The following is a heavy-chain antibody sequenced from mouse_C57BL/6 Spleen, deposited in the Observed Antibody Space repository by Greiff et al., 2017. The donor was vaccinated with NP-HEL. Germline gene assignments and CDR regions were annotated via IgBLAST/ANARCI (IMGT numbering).Heavy chain of an antibody. CDR3: AGGGRDYYYAMDY. D-gene: IGHD1-1*02. CDR1: GYTFTDYN. J-gene: IGHJ4*01. V-gene: IGHV1-22*01. CDR2: INPNNGGT. Sequence: VQLQQSGPELVKPGASVKMSCKASGYTFTDYNMHWVKQSHGKSLEWIGYINPNNGGTSYNQKFKGKATLTVNKSSSTAYMELRSLTSEDSAVYYCAGGGRDYYYAMDYWGQGTSVTVSS.